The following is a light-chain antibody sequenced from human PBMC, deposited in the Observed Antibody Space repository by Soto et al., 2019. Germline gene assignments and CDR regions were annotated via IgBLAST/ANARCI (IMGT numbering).Light chain of an antibody. J-gene: IGKJ4*01. Sequence: DIQMTQSPSTLSASVGDRVTITCRASQSISSWLAWYQQKPGKAPKLLIYDASSLESGVPSRFSGSGSGTEFTLTISSLQPDDVATYYCQQDNSYSLTFGGGTKVEIK. CDR2: DAS. CDR1: QSISSW. CDR3: QQDNSYSLT. V-gene: IGKV1-5*01.